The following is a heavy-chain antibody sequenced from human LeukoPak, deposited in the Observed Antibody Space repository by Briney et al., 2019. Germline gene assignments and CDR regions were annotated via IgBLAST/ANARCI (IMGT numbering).Heavy chain of an antibody. CDR1: GFTFSNAW. D-gene: IGHD2-2*01. Sequence: PGGSLRLSCAASGFTFSNAWMSWVRQAPGKGLEWVGRIKSKTDGGTTDYAAPVKGRFTISRDDSKNTLYLQMNSLKTEDTAVYYCTSLGYCSSTSCRRRNWFDPWGQGTLVTVSS. CDR2: IKSKTDGGTT. CDR3: TSLGYCSSTSCRRRNWFDP. J-gene: IGHJ5*02. V-gene: IGHV3-15*01.